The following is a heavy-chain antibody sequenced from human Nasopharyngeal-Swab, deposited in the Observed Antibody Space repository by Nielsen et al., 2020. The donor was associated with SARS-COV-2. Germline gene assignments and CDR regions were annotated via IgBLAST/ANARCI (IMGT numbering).Heavy chain of an antibody. Sequence: SETLSLTCAVYGGSFSGYYWSWIRQPPGKGLEWIGEINHSGSTNYNPSLKSRVTISVDTSKNQFSLKLSSVTAADTAVCYCARGGSYHNWFDPWGQGTLVTVSS. CDR1: GGSFSGYY. CDR2: INHSGST. J-gene: IGHJ5*02. V-gene: IGHV4-34*01. D-gene: IGHD2-15*01. CDR3: ARGGSYHNWFDP.